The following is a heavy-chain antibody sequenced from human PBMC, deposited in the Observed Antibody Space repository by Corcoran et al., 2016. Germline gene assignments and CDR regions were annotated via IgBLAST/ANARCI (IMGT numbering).Heavy chain of an antibody. Sequence: QLPLTEYDPVLLQPPATLALTCTLAGFSLSNARMGVSWIRQPPGKALEWLAHIFSNDEKSYSTSLKSRLTISKDTSKSQVVLTMTNMDPVETATYYCALTTEPPWNYPDY. D-gene: IGHD1-7*01. J-gene: IGHJ4*01. CDR2: IFSNDEK. CDR3: ALTTEPPWNYPDY. V-gene: IGHV2-26*01. CDR1: GFSLSNARMG.